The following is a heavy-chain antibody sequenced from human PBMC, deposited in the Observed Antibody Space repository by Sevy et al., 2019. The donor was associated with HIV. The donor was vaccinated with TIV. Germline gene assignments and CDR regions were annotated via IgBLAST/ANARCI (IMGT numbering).Heavy chain of an antibody. Sequence: GGSLRLSCAASGFTFSTYGMNWVRQAPGKGLEWVAVIWFDGSNTYYADSVKGRFTISRDIAKNTLHLQMNSLRVEDTAVSYCARDLEFYDYGDYGPAFMPDYWGQGTLVTVSS. CDR1: GFTFSTYG. CDR2: IWFDGSNT. D-gene: IGHD4-17*01. V-gene: IGHV3-33*01. J-gene: IGHJ4*02. CDR3: ARDLEFYDYGDYGPAFMPDY.